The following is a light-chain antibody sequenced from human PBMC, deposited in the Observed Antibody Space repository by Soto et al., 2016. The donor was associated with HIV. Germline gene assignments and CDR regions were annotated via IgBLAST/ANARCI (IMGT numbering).Light chain of an antibody. CDR2: KAS. CDR1: QSISSW. V-gene: IGKV1-5*03. CDR3: QQYNSQFT. J-gene: IGKJ3*01. Sequence: DIQMTQSPSTLSASVGDRVTITCRASQSISSWVAWYQQKPGKAPNLLIYKASNLESGVPSRFSGGGSGTEFTLTISSLQPDDFATYYCQQYNSQFTFGPGTKVDIK.